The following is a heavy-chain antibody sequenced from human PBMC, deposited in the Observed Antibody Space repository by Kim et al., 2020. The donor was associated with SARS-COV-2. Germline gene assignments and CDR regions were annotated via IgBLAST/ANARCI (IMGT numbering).Heavy chain of an antibody. Sequence: SETLSLTCTVSGDSITKYFWSWIRQTPGRGLESIGYIQNSANTHYNPSLQNRVIISVDTSKNQFSLKLSSVTADDTAVYYCTRINAFYNSDFPGSPAPLGYYAMDVWGQGTTVTVSS. D-gene: IGHD3-22*01. CDR3: TRINAFYNSDFPGSPAPLGYYAMDV. V-gene: IGHV4-4*09. CDR2: IQNSANT. J-gene: IGHJ6*02. CDR1: GDSITKYF.